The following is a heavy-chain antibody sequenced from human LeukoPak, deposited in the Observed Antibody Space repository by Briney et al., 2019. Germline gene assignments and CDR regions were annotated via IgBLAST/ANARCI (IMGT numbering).Heavy chain of an antibody. D-gene: IGHD3-9*01. CDR1: GFTFSSYG. CDR3: AKSGDYDILTGYSVGVYYFDY. J-gene: IGHJ4*02. Sequence: GGSLRLSCAASGFTFSSYGMHWVRQAPGKGLEWVAVISYDGSNKYYADSVKGRFTISRDNSKNTLYLQMNSLRAEDTAVYYCAKSGDYDILTGYSVGVYYFDYWGQGTLVTVSS. CDR2: ISYDGSNK. V-gene: IGHV3-30*18.